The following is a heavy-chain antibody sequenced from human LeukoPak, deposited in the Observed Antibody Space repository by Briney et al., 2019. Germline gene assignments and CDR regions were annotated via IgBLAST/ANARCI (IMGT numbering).Heavy chain of an antibody. CDR3: AKSPGYSRRLIDY. Sequence: PGGSLRLSCAASGFTFNTYTMSWVRQAPGKGLEWVSGISGSGGNTYYADSVKGRFTISRDNSKNTLYLQMNSLRAEDTAVYYCAKSPGYSRRLIDYWGQGSLVSVSS. J-gene: IGHJ4*02. CDR1: GFTFNTYT. V-gene: IGHV3-23*01. D-gene: IGHD6-13*01. CDR2: ISGSGGNT.